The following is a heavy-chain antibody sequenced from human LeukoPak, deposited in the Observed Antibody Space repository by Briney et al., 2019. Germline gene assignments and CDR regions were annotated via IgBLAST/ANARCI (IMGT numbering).Heavy chain of an antibody. D-gene: IGHD3-3*01. J-gene: IGHJ5*02. CDR1: GGSISSYY. CDR2: IYYSGST. CDR3: ARSPYYDFWSGYYTVNWFDP. V-gene: IGHV4-59*01. Sequence: SETLSLTCTVSGGSISSYYWSWIRQPPGKGLEWIGYIYYSGSTNYNPSLKSRVTISVDTSKNQFSLKLSSVTAADTAVYYCARSPYYDFWSGYYTVNWFDPWGQGTLVTVSS.